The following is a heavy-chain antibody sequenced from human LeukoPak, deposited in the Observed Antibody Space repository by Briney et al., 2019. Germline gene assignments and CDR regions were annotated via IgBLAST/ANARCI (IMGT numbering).Heavy chain of an antibody. D-gene: IGHD4-23*01. CDR1: GGSISSYY. V-gene: IGHV4-59*01. CDR2: IYYSGST. CDR3: ARAGYGSGGSDY. J-gene: IGHJ4*02. Sequence: SETLSLTCTVSGGSISSYYWSWFRQPPGKGLEWIGYIYYSGSTNYNPSLRSRVTISVDTSKIQFPLRLSSVTAADTAVYYCARAGYGSGGSDYWGQGTLVTVSS.